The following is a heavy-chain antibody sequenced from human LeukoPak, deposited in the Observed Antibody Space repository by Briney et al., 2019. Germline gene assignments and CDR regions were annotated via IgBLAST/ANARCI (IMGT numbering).Heavy chain of an antibody. J-gene: IGHJ4*02. CDR1: GYTFTDYY. CDR2: IDPNNGGT. V-gene: IGHV1-2*02. Sequence: ASVKVSCKASGYTFTDYYIHWVRQAPGQGLEWMGWIDPNNGGTNYAQKFQGRVTMTRDTSISTAYMQLSGLTFGDTAVYYCAKFWHSDCWGQGTLVTVSS. CDR3: AKFWHSDC.